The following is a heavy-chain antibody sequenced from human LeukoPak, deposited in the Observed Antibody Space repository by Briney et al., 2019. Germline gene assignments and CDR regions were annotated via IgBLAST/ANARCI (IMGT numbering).Heavy chain of an antibody. Sequence: ASVKVSCKASGYTFTSYYMHWVRQAPGQGLEWMGIINPSGGSTSYAQKFQGRVTMTRDTSTSTVYMELSSLSSEDTAVYYCARVTMVRGAVDYWGQGTLVTVSS. J-gene: IGHJ4*02. CDR1: GYTFTSYY. D-gene: IGHD3-10*01. CDR3: ARVTMVRGAVDY. V-gene: IGHV1-46*01. CDR2: INPSGGST.